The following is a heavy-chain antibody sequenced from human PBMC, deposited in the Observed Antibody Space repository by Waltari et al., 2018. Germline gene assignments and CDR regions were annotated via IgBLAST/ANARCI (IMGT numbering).Heavy chain of an antibody. CDR2: IDYSVNT. Sequence: QLQESGPGLVKPSETLSLSCTVSGGSLSSTSYYWGLIRQSPGKGLEWIGSIDYSVNTYYTPSLKSRVTISVDRSKNQFSLKLSSVTAAETAVYYCARGTTMAATANWGQGTLVTVSS. J-gene: IGHJ4*02. CDR3: ARGTTMAATAN. V-gene: IGHV4-39*01. CDR1: GGSLSSTSYY. D-gene: IGHD6-19*01.